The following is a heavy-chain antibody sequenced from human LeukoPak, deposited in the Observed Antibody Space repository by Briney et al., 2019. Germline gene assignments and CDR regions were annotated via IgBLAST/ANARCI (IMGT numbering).Heavy chain of an antibody. V-gene: IGHV4-38-2*02. CDR2: IYHSGST. J-gene: IGHJ4*02. CDR1: GYSISSGYY. CDR3: ARDVYDSSGYYHGNFDY. Sequence: SETLSLTCTVSGYSISSGYYWGWIRQPPGKGLEWIGRIYHSGSTYYNPSLKSRVTISVDTSKNQFSLKLSSVTAADTAVYYCARDVYDSSGYYHGNFDYWGQGTLVTVSS. D-gene: IGHD3-22*01.